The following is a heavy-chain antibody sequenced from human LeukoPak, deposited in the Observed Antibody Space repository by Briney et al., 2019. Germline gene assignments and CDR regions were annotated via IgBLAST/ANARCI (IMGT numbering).Heavy chain of an antibody. V-gene: IGHV3-48*03. J-gene: IGHJ4*02. CDR2: ISSSGSTV. Sequence: GGSLRLSCAASGFTFSSYEMNWVRQAPGKGLEWVSYISSSGSTVYYADSVKGRFTISRDNAKNPLYLQMNSLRAEDTAVYYCAKLYKWELLSYYFDYWGQGTLVTVSS. CDR3: AKLYKWELLSYYFDY. D-gene: IGHD1-26*01. CDR1: GFTFSSYE.